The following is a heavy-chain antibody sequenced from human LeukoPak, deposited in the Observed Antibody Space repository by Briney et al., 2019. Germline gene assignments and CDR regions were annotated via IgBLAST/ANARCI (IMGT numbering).Heavy chain of an antibody. V-gene: IGHV3-9*03. J-gene: IGHJ4*02. D-gene: IGHD3-3*01. Sequence: PGGSLRLSCVTSGFTLGDYTMHWVRQVPGKGLEWLSGITWDGGNIAYADPVKGRFTISRDNAKSSLYLQMNSLRNEDMAFYFCAKGYTFHGVAHDSGYFDYWGQRTLVTVSS. CDR3: AKGYTFHGVAHDSGYFDY. CDR1: GFTLGDYT. CDR2: ITWDGGNI.